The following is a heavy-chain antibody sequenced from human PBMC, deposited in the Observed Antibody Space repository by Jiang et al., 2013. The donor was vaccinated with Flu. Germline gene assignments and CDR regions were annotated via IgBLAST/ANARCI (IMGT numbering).Heavy chain of an antibody. V-gene: IGHV6-1*01. D-gene: IGHD5-12*01. J-gene: IGHJ4*02. Sequence: AVSVKSRITINPDTSKNQFSLQLNSVTPEDTAVYYCARSEYSGYAYFDYWGQGTLVTVSS. CDR3: ARSEYSGYAYFDY.